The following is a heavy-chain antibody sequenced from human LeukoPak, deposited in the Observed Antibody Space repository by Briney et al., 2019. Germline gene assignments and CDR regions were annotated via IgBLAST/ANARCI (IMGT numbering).Heavy chain of an antibody. J-gene: IGHJ4*02. V-gene: IGHV4-4*02. CDR2: IYHSGST. Sequence: PSGTLPLTCAVSGGSISSSNWWSWVRQPPGKGLEWIGEIYHSGSTNYNPSLKSRVTISVDKSKNQFSLKLSSVTAADTAVYYCARRNYYGSGSYNYFDYWGQGTLVTVSS. CDR1: GGSISSSNW. CDR3: ARRNYYGSGSYNYFDY. D-gene: IGHD3-10*01.